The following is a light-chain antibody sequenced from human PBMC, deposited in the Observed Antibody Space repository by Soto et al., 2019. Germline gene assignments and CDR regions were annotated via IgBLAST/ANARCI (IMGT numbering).Light chain of an antibody. V-gene: IGLV2-14*01. CDR2: DVS. CDR1: SSDVGGYNY. CDR3: SSYTSSSTVV. J-gene: IGLJ2*01. Sequence: QSALTQPASVSGSPGQSITISCTGTSSDVGGYNYVSWYQQHPGKAPKLIIYDVSTRPSGVSNRFSGSKSGNTASLTISGLRAEDEADYYCSSYTSSSTVVFGGGTKLTVL.